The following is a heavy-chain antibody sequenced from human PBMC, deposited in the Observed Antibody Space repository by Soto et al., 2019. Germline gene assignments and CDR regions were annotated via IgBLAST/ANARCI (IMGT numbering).Heavy chain of an antibody. D-gene: IGHD3-3*01. Sequence: GPGPTSETLSLTCTVSGGSISSGGYYWSWIRQHPGKGLEWIGYIYYSGSTYYNPSLKSRVTISVDTSKNQFSLKLSSVTAADTAVYYCARDHRRITTFGVVIHYFDYWGQGTLVTVSS. J-gene: IGHJ4*02. V-gene: IGHV4-31*03. CDR2: IYYSGST. CDR3: ARDHRRITTFGVVIHYFDY. CDR1: GGSISSGGYY.